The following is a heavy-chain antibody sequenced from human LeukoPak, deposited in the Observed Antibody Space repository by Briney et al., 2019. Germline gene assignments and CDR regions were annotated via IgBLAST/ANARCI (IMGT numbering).Heavy chain of an antibody. CDR2: ISYDGSNK. J-gene: IGHJ6*02. CDR1: GFAFSSYA. Sequence: GGSLRLSCAASGFAFSSYAISWVRQAPGKGLEWVAVISYDGSNKYYADSVKGRFTISRDNSKNTLYLQMNSLRAEDTAVYYCARAGRKYCSGGSCYYGMDVWGQGTTVTVSS. D-gene: IGHD2-15*01. CDR3: ARAGRKYCSGGSCYYGMDV. V-gene: IGHV3-30-3*01.